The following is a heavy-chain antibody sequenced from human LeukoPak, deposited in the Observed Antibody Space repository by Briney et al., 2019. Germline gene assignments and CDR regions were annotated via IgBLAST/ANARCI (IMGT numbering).Heavy chain of an antibody. V-gene: IGHV3-21*01. CDR1: GFTFASYS. J-gene: IGHJ4*02. Sequence: GGSLRLSCAASGFTFASYSMNWLPQAPGKGLEWVSSISGDSTYIYNAGSVKGRFTIPRDNAQASLYLQMISLRADDTAVYYCARVSGRLERQSDLDYWGEGTLVIVSS. CDR2: ISGDSTYI. D-gene: IGHD1-1*01. CDR3: ARVSGRLERQSDLDY.